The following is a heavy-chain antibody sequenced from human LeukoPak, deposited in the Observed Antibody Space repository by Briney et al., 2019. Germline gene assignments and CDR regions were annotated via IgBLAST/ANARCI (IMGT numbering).Heavy chain of an antibody. V-gene: IGHV4-61*02. D-gene: IGHD3-22*01. Sequence: SETLSLTCTVSGGSISSGSYYWSWIRQPAGKGLEWIGRIYTSGSTNYNPSLKSRVTISVDTSKNQFSLKLSSVTAADTAVYYCARDGAGGDSSGYFMRSNRFDPWGQGTLVTVSS. CDR2: IYTSGST. CDR1: GGSISSGSYY. J-gene: IGHJ5*02. CDR3: ARDGAGGDSSGYFMRSNRFDP.